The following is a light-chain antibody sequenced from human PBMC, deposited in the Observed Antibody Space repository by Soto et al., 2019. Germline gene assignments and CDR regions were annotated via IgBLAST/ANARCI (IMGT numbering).Light chain of an antibody. J-gene: IGKJ3*01. CDR1: QTVISSY. Sequence: EIVLTQSPGTLSLSPGERASISCRASQTVISSYLAWYQHKPAQAPRLLIYGASSRATGIPDRFSGSGSGTDFTLTISRLEPEYFAVYYCQHNGNSLFTFGPGTKVEIK. CDR3: QHNGNSLFT. V-gene: IGKV3-20*01. CDR2: GAS.